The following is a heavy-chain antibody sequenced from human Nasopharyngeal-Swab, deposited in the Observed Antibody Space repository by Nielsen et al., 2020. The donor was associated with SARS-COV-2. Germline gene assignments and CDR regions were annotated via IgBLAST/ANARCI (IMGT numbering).Heavy chain of an antibody. D-gene: IGHD3-22*01. V-gene: IGHV3-73*01. CDR2: IRSKANSCAT. Sequence: GESLKISCAASGFTFSGSAMHWVRQASGKGLEWVGRIRSKANSCATAYAASVKGRFTISRDDSKNTAYLQMNSLKTEDTAVYYCTRLKYYYDSSGYYDGMDVWGQGTTVTVSS. J-gene: IGHJ6*02. CDR3: TRLKYYYDSSGYYDGMDV. CDR1: GFTFSGSA.